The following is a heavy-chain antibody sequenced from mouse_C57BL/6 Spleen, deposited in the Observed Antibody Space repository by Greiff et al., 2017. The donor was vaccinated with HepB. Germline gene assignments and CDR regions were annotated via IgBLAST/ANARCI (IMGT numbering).Heavy chain of an antibody. V-gene: IGHV1-80*01. CDR2: IYPGDGDT. CDR1: GYAFSSYW. J-gene: IGHJ2*01. D-gene: IGHD1-1*01. Sequence: VQLQQSGAELVKPGASVKISCKASGYAFSSYWMNWVKQRPGKGLEWIGQIYPGDGDTNYNGKFKGKATLTADKSSSTADMQLSSLTSEDSAVYFCARYNYGSIFGYWGQGTTLTVSS. CDR3: ARYNYGSIFGY.